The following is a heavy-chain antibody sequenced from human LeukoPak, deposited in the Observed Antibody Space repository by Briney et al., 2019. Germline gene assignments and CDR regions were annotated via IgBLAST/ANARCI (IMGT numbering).Heavy chain of an antibody. CDR2: VYYSGST. D-gene: IGHD2-8*01. CDR3: ARGTLRGANGAYGMDV. V-gene: IGHV4-59*01. Sequence: TSETLSLTCTVSGGSISGYYWSWIRQPPGKGLEWIGYVYYSGSTNYSPSLKSRVTISVDTSKNQFSLQLSSVTAADTAVYSCARGTLRGANGAYGMDVWGQGTTVTVSS. CDR1: GGSISGYY. J-gene: IGHJ6*02.